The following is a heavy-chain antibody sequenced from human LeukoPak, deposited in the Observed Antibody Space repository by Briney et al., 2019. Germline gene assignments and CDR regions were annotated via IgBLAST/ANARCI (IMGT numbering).Heavy chain of an antibody. J-gene: IGHJ3*02. Sequence: GGSLRLSCSASGFTFSSYAMHWVRQAPGKGLEYVSVISRNGGSIYYADSVKGRFTISRDNSKNTLYLQMSSLRAEDTAVYFCVKPYSSSWLDAFDIWGQGTMVTVSS. D-gene: IGHD6-13*01. CDR3: VKPYSSSWLDAFDI. CDR2: ISRNGGSI. V-gene: IGHV3-64D*06. CDR1: GFTFSSYA.